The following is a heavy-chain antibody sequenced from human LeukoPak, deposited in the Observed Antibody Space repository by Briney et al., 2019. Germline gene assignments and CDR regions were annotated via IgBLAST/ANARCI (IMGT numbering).Heavy chain of an antibody. CDR1: VYTFSSYA. CDR3: AKEFGDYYDSSGYYYDY. Sequence: GGSLRLSCGVSVYTFSSYAVRWVRRATGKGVGWVSAFSCCGDSTYYADCERRRFPIYRDNSKNTLYLQMISLRAEETAVYYCAKEFGDYYDSSGYYYDYWGQGTLVTVSS. J-gene: IGHJ4*02. D-gene: IGHD3-22*01. V-gene: IGHV3-23*01. CDR2: FSCCGDST.